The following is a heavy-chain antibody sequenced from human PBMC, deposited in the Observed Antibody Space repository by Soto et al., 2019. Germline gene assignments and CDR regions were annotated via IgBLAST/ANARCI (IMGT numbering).Heavy chain of an antibody. CDR3: VKCLANYWYVDL. V-gene: IGHV3-30*18. D-gene: IGHD3-16*01. CDR2: ISYDGSNK. J-gene: IGHJ2*01. Sequence: PGGSLRLSCAASGFTFSSYGMHWVRQAPGKGLEWVAFISYDGSNKYYADSVNGRFTISRDNSKNTLYLQMNALRAEDTAVYYCVKCLANYWYVDLWGRGTLLTVSS. CDR1: GFTFSSYG.